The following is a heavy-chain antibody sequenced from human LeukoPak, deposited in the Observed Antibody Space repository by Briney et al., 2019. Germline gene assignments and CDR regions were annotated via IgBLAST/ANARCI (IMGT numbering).Heavy chain of an antibody. Sequence: GGSLRLSCAASGFTFSSYWMHWVRQAPGKGLVWVSRINSDGSSTSYADSVKGRFTISRDNSKNTLYLQMNSLRAEDTAVYYCANSVSSYYDSSGYESSYYYGMDVWGQGTTVTVSS. CDR3: ANSVSSYYDSSGYESSYYYGMDV. D-gene: IGHD3-22*01. J-gene: IGHJ6*02. CDR1: GFTFSSYW. V-gene: IGHV3-74*01. CDR2: INSDGSST.